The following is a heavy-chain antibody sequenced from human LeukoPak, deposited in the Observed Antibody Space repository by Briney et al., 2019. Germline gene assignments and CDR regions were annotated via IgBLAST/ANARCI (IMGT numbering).Heavy chain of an antibody. Sequence: PSETLSLTCTVSGGSISNYYWSWIRQPPGKGLEWIGYIHYSGSTSYNPSLKSRVTISVDTSKNQFSLKLRFVTPADTAVYYCTRGSIAYYYMDVWGKGTTVTISS. J-gene: IGHJ6*03. D-gene: IGHD3-22*01. CDR2: IHYSGST. V-gene: IGHV4-59*01. CDR3: TRGSIAYYYMDV. CDR1: GGSISNYY.